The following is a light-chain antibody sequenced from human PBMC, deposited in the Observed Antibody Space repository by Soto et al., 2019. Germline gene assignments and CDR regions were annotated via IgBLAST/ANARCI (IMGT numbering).Light chain of an antibody. CDR1: SSDVGGYNY. V-gene: IGLV2-11*01. Sequence: QSALTQPRSVSGSPGQSVTISCTGTSSDVGGYNYVSWYHQLPGKAPKLIIYDVSQRPSGVPDRFSGSKSGTSASLAISGLRSEDEADYYCAAWDDSLSGWVFGGGTKVTVL. J-gene: IGLJ3*02. CDR2: DVS. CDR3: AAWDDSLSGWV.